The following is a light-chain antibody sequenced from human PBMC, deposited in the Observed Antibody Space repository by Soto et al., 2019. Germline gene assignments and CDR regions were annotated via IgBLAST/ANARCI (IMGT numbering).Light chain of an antibody. J-gene: IGLJ1*01. CDR3: AAWDDSLSVLYV. V-gene: IGLV1-47*02. CDR2: SNN. CDR1: SSNIGSNY. Sequence: QSVLTQPPSASGTPGQRVTISCSGSSSNIGSNYVYWYQQLPGTAPKLLIYSNNQRPSGVPDRFSGSKSGTSASLATSGLRSEDEADYYCAAWDDSLSVLYVFGTGTKVPS.